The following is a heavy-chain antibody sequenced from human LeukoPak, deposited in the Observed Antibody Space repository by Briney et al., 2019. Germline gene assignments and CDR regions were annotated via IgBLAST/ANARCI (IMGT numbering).Heavy chain of an antibody. CDR2: ISGSGGST. Sequence: GGSLRLSCAASGFTFSSYWMSWVRQAPGKGLEWVSAISGSGGSTYYADSVKGRFTISRDNSKNTLYLQMNSLRAEDTAVYYCAKARSAGYSYGPQGYWGQGTLVTVSS. J-gene: IGHJ4*02. D-gene: IGHD5-18*01. CDR3: AKARSAGYSYGPQGY. CDR1: GFTFSSYW. V-gene: IGHV3-23*01.